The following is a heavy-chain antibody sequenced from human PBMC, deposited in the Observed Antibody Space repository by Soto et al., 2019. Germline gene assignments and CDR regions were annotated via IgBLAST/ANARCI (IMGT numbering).Heavy chain of an antibody. CDR2: INHSGST. V-gene: IGHV4-34*01. D-gene: IGHD2-2*01. CDR1: GGSFSGYY. CDR3: ARGRGRCSSTSCYSYYYYYGMDV. J-gene: IGHJ6*02. Sequence: LETLSLTCAVYGGSFSGYYWRWIRQPPGKGLEWIGEINHSGSTNYNPSLKSRVTISVDTSKNQFSLKLSSVTAADTAVYYCARGRGRCSSTSCYSYYYYYGMDVWGQGTTVTVSS.